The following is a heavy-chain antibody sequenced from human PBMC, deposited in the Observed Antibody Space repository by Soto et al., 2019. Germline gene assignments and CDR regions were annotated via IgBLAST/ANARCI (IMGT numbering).Heavy chain of an antibody. V-gene: IGHV4-30-4*08. CDR1: GGSISSSSYY. J-gene: IGHJ6*02. D-gene: IGHD1-26*01. CDR2: IFYSGNS. Sequence: PSETLSLTCTVSGGSISSSSYYWGWIRQPPGKGLEWIGDIFYSGNSYYNPSLKSRVTVSVDKSKNQLSLKMNYVTAADTAVYYCARGPENILHGLDVWGQGTTVTVSS. CDR3: ARGPENILHGLDV.